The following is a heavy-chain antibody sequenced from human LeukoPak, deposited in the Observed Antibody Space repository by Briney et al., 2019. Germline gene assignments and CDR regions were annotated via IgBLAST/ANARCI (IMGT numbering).Heavy chain of an antibody. D-gene: IGHD5-12*01. CDR1: GFIFSTIW. Sequence: GGSLRLSCAASGFIFSTIWMGWVRQAPGKGLEWVASIKEDGSEKYYVDSVKGRFTISRDNAKNSLYLQMNSLRAEDTAVYYCARLRPLSQLDYWGQGTLVAVSS. J-gene: IGHJ4*02. CDR3: ARLRPLSQLDY. CDR2: IKEDGSEK. V-gene: IGHV3-7*01.